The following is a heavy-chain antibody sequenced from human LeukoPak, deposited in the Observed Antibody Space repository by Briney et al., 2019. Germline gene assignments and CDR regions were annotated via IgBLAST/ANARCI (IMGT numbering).Heavy chain of an antibody. V-gene: IGHV4-59*01. CDR3: ARVPVLRFLEWFTGGWFDP. Sequence: SETLSLTCTVSGGSISSYYWSWMRQPPGKGLEWIGYIYYSGSTNYNPSLKSRVTISVDTSKNQFSLKLSSVTAADTAVYYCARVPVLRFLEWFTGGWFDPWGQGTLVTVSS. CDR1: GGSISSYY. CDR2: IYYSGST. D-gene: IGHD3-3*01. J-gene: IGHJ5*02.